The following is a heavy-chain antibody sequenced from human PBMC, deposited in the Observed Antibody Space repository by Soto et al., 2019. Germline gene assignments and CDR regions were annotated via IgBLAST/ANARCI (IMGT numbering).Heavy chain of an antibody. CDR2: IYYSGST. CDR3: ARHPSGTYYHYYGMDV. J-gene: IGHJ6*02. CDR1: GGSISGYY. V-gene: IGHV4-59*01. Sequence: SETLSLTCTVSGGSISGYYWSWIRQPPGKGLEWIGYIYYSGSTNYNPSLKSRVTISIDTSKNQFSLKLSSVTAADTAVYYCARHPSGTYYHYYGMDVWGQGTTVTVSS. D-gene: IGHD1-26*01.